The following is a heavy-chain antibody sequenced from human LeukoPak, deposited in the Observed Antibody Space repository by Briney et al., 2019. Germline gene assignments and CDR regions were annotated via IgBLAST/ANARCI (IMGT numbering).Heavy chain of an antibody. CDR2: IEPAGSAT. J-gene: IGHJ5*02. Sequence: GSLRLSCGASGFAFSSYWMTWLRQAPGKGLEFVANIEPAGSATYYADSVKGRFTITRDNTKNLLYLQMNGLTAEDSAVYHCGRFGYVSAVDTWGQGALVTVSS. D-gene: IGHD2-15*01. CDR1: GFAFSSYW. CDR3: GRFGYVSAVDT. V-gene: IGHV3-7*01.